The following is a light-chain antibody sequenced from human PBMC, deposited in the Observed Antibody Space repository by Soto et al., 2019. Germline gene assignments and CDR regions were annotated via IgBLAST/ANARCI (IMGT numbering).Light chain of an antibody. V-gene: IGLV4-69*01. Sequence: QSVLTQSPSASASLGASVRLTCTLSSEHSGYAIAWHQQQPGKGPRFLMKVNSDGSHTKGDGVPDRFSGSSSGAERFLTISSLQSEDETDYYCQTWGTIIEEVIFGGGTKLTVL. CDR1: SEHSGYA. J-gene: IGLJ2*01. CDR2: VNSDGSH. CDR3: QTWGTIIEEVI.